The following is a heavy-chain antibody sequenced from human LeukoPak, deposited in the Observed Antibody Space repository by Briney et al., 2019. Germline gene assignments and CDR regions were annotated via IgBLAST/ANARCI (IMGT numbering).Heavy chain of an antibody. D-gene: IGHD1-26*01. CDR2: INWNGVSS. CDR1: GFTFDDYG. CDR3: ARSNSGSYDSQYNWFDP. V-gene: IGHV3-20*04. Sequence: GGSLRLSCAASGFTFDDYGMSWVRQAPGKGLEWVSGINWNGVSSAYADSVKGRFTISRDNAKNSLYLQINSLRAEGTALYYCARSNSGSYDSQYNWFDPWGQGTLVTVSS. J-gene: IGHJ5*02.